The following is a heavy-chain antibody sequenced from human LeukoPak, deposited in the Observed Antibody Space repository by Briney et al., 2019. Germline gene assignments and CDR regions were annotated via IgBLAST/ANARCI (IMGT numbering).Heavy chain of an antibody. CDR3: AREGYDFWSHKAPIDY. J-gene: IGHJ4*02. Sequence: GGSLRLSCAASGFTFSSYWMSWVRQAPGKGLEWVAKIKEDGSEKYYVDSVKGRFTISRDNAKNSLYLQMNSLRAEDTALYYCAREGYDFWSHKAPIDYWGQGTLVTVSS. V-gene: IGHV3-7*03. D-gene: IGHD3-3*01. CDR2: IKEDGSEK. CDR1: GFTFSSYW.